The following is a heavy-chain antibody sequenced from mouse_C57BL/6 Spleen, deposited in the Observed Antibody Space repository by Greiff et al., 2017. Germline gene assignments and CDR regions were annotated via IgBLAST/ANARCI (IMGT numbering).Heavy chain of an antibody. CDR3: ARATTVVPYWYFDV. Sequence: VQLQQPGAELVRPGSSVKLSCKASGYTFTSYWMDWVKQRSGQGLEWIGNIYPSDSETHYNQKFKDKATLTVDKSSSTAYMQLSSLTSEDSAVYYCARATTVVPYWYFDVWGTGTTVTVSS. V-gene: IGHV1-61*01. J-gene: IGHJ1*03. CDR1: GYTFTSYW. CDR2: IYPSDSET. D-gene: IGHD1-1*01.